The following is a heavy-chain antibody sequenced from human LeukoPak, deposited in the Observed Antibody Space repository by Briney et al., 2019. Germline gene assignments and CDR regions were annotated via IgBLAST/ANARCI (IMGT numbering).Heavy chain of an antibody. J-gene: IGHJ4*02. Sequence: SVKVSCKASGYTFTSYAISWVRQAPGQGLEWMGGIIPIFGTANYAQKFQGRVTITADESTSTAYMELSSLRSEDTAVYYCAREPGYSSGWYRGGLYYFDYWGQGTLVTVSS. CDR3: AREPGYSSGWYRGGLYYFDY. V-gene: IGHV1-69*13. CDR2: IIPIFGTA. D-gene: IGHD6-19*01. CDR1: GYTFTSYA.